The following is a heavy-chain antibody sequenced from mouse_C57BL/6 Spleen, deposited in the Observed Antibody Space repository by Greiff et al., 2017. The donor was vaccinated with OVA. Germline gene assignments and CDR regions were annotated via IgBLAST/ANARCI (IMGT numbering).Heavy chain of an antibody. J-gene: IGHJ1*03. Sequence: EVNVVESGGGLVKPGGSLKLSCAASGFTFSSYAMSWVRQTPEKRLEWVATISDGGSYTYYPDNVKGRFTISRDNAKNNLYLQMSHLKSEDTAMYYCARDGARYFDVWGTGTTVTVSS. CDR2: ISDGGSYT. CDR1: GFTFSSYA. V-gene: IGHV5-4*01. CDR3: ARDGARYFDV. D-gene: IGHD3-1*01.